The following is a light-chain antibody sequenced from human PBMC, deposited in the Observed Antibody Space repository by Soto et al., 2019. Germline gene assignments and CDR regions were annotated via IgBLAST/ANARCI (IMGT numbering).Light chain of an antibody. CDR1: SSDVGSYNL. CDR3: SLYTSSSTYV. Sequence: QSALTQPASVSGSPGQSITISCTGTSSDVGSYNLVSWYQQHPGKAPKLMIYEGSNRPSGVPDRFSGSKSGNTASLTISGLQAEDEADYYCSLYTSSSTYVFGTGTKLTVL. J-gene: IGLJ1*01. CDR2: EGS. V-gene: IGLV2-14*02.